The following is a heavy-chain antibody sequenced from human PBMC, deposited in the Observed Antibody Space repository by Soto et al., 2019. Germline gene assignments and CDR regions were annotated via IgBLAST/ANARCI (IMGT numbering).Heavy chain of an antibody. V-gene: IGHV3-30-3*01. CDR3: ARDLHSSGWQGPFDY. CDR2: ISYDGSNK. Sequence: PGGSLRLSCAASGFTFSSYARHWVRQAPGKGLEWVAVISYDGSNKYYADSVKGRFTISRDNSKNTLYLQMNSLRAEGTAVYYCARDLHSSGWQGPFDYWGQGTLVTVSS. CDR1: GFTFSSYA. J-gene: IGHJ4*02. D-gene: IGHD6-19*01.